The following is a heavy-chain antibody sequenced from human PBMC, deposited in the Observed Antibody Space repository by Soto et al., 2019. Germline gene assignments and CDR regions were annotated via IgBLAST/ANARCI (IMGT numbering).Heavy chain of an antibody. CDR3: TTDAFAGRPRGNLYYAMDV. CDR2: IKSQTDDGTT. CDR1: DFSFTHAW. Sequence: EVHLVESGGGLVKPGGSLRLSCAASDFSFTHAWLTWVRQAPGRGLEWVGRIKSQTDDGTTAYAAPVTGRFSISRDDSKKMLYLQMNGLKSEDTGVYYCTTDAFAGRPRGNLYYAMDVWGQGTAVTVSS. D-gene: IGHD6-6*01. J-gene: IGHJ6*02. V-gene: IGHV3-15*07.